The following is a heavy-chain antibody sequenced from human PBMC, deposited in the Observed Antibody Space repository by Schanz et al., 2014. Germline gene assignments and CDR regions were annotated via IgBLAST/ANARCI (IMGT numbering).Heavy chain of an antibody. V-gene: IGHV4-61*02. Sequence: QVQLQESGPGLVKPSQTLSLTCTVSGGSIRSGTYYWSWIRKPAGKALEWVGRVFPNGITNYNPSLKSRFPITLATSKNQSALPLTSLAAADTAVYYCARDTTWRLDLWGRGTLVTVAS. D-gene: IGHD1-1*01. J-gene: IGHJ2*01. CDR2: VFPNGIT. CDR1: GGSIRSGTYY. CDR3: ARDTTWRLDL.